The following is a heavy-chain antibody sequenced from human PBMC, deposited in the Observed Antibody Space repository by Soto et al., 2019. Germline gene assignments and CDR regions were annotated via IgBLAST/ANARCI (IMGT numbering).Heavy chain of an antibody. J-gene: IGHJ6*02. CDR2: IYYSGST. CDR3: ASPREGANYYYGMDV. D-gene: IGHD1-26*01. CDR1: GGSISSSSYY. V-gene: IGHV4-39*01. Sequence: ETLSLTCTVSGGSISSSSYYWGWIRQPPGKGLEWIGSIYYSGSTYYNPSLKSRVTISVDTSKNQFSLKLSSVTAADTAVYYCASPREGANYYYGMDVWGQGTTVTVSS.